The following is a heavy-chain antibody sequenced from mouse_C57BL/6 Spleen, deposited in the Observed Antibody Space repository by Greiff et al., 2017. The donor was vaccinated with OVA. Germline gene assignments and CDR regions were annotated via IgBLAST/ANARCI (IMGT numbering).Heavy chain of an antibody. Sequence: VQLQQSVAELVRPGASVKLSCTASGFNIPNTYMHWVKQRPEQGLEWLGRIDPANGNTKYAPKFQGKATITADTSSNTAYLQLSSLTSEDTAIYYCARWGGSSLYYFDYWGQGTTLTVSS. CDR1: GFNIPNTY. CDR2: IDPANGNT. J-gene: IGHJ2*01. V-gene: IGHV14-3*01. CDR3: ARWGGSSLYYFDY. D-gene: IGHD1-1*01.